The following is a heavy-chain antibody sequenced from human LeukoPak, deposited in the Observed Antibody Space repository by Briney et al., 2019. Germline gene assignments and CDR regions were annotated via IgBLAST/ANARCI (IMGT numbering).Heavy chain of an antibody. V-gene: IGHV3-33*01. CDR2: IWYDGSNK. CDR1: GFTFSTYG. CDR3: ARDRFGIRRDYFDY. J-gene: IGHJ4*02. Sequence: GGSLRLSCAASGFTFSTYGMHWVRQAPGKGLEWVALIWYDGSNKYYVDSVKGRFTISRDNSKNTLYLQMNSLRAEDTAVYYCARDRFGIRRDYFDYWGQGTLVAVSS. D-gene: IGHD1-14*01.